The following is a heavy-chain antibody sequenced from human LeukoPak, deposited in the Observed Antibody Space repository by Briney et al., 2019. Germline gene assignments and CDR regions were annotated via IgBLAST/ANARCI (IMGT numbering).Heavy chain of an antibody. J-gene: IGHJ5*02. CDR1: GGSFSGYY. Sequence: SETLSLTCAVSGGSFSGYYWTWIRQPPGKGLEWIGEINHSGSTYYNPSLKSRVTISVDTSKNQFSLKLSSVTAADTAVYYCARQGSGWYRLNWFDPWGQGTLVTVSS. D-gene: IGHD6-19*01. CDR2: INHSGST. CDR3: ARQGSGWYRLNWFDP. V-gene: IGHV4-34*01.